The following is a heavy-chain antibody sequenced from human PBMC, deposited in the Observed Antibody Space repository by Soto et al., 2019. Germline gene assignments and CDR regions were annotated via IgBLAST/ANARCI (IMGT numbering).Heavy chain of an antibody. V-gene: IGHV3-66*01. CDR1: GFTVSVNL. CDR3: VRENYYYGMDV. J-gene: IGHJ6*02. Sequence: GGSLRLSCAASGFTVSVNLMNWVRQAPGKGLEWVSVINSGGTTDYADSVKGRFTISRDISRNTLYLQMNSLRAEDTAVYYCVRENYYYGMDVWSQGTTVTVSS. CDR2: INSGGTT.